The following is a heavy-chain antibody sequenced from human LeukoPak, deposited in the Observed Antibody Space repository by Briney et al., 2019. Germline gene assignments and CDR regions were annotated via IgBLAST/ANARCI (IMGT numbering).Heavy chain of an antibody. CDR2: IYYSGST. CDR1: GDSISGSY. V-gene: IGHV4-59*08. D-gene: IGHD3-16*01. J-gene: IGHJ5*02. CDR3: ARHLGWFDP. Sequence: PSETLSLTCTVSGDSISGSYWSWFRRSPGKGLEWIGYIYYSGSTNYNPSLKSRVTISVDTSKNQFSLKLGSVTAADTAIYYCARHLGWFDPWGREPWSPSPQ.